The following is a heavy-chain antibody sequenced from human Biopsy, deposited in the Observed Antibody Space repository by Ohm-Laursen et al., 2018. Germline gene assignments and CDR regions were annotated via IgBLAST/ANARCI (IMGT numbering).Heavy chain of an antibody. D-gene: IGHD4-17*01. J-gene: IGHJ6*02. CDR3: ATLYGDDYSYYGLDV. Sequence: GTLSLTCSVSGGSLSNFYWSWIRQPAGKGLEWIGRMYISGTTNYNPSLKSRVTMSIDTSKNQFSLRLSSVTAADTAVYYCATLYGDDYSYYGLDVWGQGTSVSVSS. V-gene: IGHV4-4*07. CDR1: GGSLSNFY. CDR2: MYISGTT.